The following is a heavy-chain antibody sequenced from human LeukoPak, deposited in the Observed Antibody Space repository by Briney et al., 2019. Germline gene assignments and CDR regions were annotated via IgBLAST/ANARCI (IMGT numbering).Heavy chain of an antibody. CDR3: AKANCSGGSSYFDY. CDR1: GFTFDDYA. CDR2: ISWNSGSI. Sequence: SGRSLRLSCAASGFTFDDYAMHWVRQAPGKGLEWVSGISWNSGSIGYADSVKGRFTISRDNAKNSLYLRMNSLRAEDTALYYCAKANCSGGSSYFDYWGQGTLVTVSS. J-gene: IGHJ4*02. D-gene: IGHD2-15*01. V-gene: IGHV3-9*01.